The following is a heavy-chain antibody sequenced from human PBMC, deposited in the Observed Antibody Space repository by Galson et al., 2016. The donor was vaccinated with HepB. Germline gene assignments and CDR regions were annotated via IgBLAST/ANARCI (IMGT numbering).Heavy chain of an antibody. CDR1: GDSISRGNYY. V-gene: IGHV4-61*02. Sequence: TLSLTCTVSGDSISRGNYYWSWIRQPAGEGLEWIGRVYSTSNTNYNPSLKSRVTMSVDASNNQFALHLTSVTAADTGVYYCARGSLGIVVAWGLDVWGKGTTDTVSS. D-gene: IGHD2-15*01. CDR2: VYSTSNT. CDR3: ARGSLGIVVAWGLDV. J-gene: IGHJ6*04.